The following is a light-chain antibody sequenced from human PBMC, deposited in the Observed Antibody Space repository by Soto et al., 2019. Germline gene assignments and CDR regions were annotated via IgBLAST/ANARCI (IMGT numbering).Light chain of an antibody. CDR1: SSDVGGYRY. J-gene: IGLJ1*01. V-gene: IGLV2-14*01. CDR2: EVS. Sequence: QSALTQTASVSESPGQSITISCTGTSSDVGGYRYVSWYQQHPGKAPKLMIYEVSNRPSGVSNRFSGSKSGNTASLTISGLQAEDEADYCCSSYTTSNTRYVFGTGTKLTVL. CDR3: SSYTTSNTRYV.